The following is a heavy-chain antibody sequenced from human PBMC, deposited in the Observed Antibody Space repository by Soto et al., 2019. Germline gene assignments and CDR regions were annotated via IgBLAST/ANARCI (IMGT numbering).Heavy chain of an antibody. D-gene: IGHD4-17*01. CDR1: GGSISTYY. CDR2: IYNSGTTNYNT. J-gene: IGHJ4*02. V-gene: IGHV4-59*01. CDR3: ARDSYGSNTFLCF. Sequence: QVQLQESGPGLVKPSETLSLTCTVSGGSISTYYWSWIRQPPGKGLEWIGYIYNSGTTNYNTNYNPSLKSRVTISVDTSKNQFSLKLSSVTAADTAGYYGARDSYGSNTFLCFWGQGTLVTVSS.